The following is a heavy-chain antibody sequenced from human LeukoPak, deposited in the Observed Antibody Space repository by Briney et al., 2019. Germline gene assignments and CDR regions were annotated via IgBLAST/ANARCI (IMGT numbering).Heavy chain of an antibody. CDR1: GGSFSGYY. D-gene: IGHD2-8*01. CDR3: ARGKLGYCTNGVCYDDGMDV. CDR2: IYYSGST. Sequence: SETLSLTCAVYGGSFSGYYWSWLRQHPGKGLEWIGYIYYSGSTYYNPSLKSRVTISVDTSKNQFSLKLSSVTAADTAVYYCARGKLGYCTNGVCYDDGMDVWGQGTTVTVSS. J-gene: IGHJ6*02. V-gene: IGHV4-31*11.